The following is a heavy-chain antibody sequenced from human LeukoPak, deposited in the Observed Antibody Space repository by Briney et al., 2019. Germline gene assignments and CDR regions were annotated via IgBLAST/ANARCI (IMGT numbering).Heavy chain of an antibody. D-gene: IGHD3-16*01. Sequence: PSETLSLTCSVSGASISSRSYYWGWIRQPPGKGLEWIGSIYYSGSAYYNPSLKSRVTMSVDTSKNQFSLKLSSVTAADTAVYYCARDLGLYMDVWGKGTTVTISS. CDR2: IYYSGSA. CDR3: ARDLGLYMDV. J-gene: IGHJ6*03. V-gene: IGHV4-39*07. CDR1: GASISSRSYY.